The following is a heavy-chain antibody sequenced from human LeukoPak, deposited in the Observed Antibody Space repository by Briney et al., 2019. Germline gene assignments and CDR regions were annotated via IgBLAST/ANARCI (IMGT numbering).Heavy chain of an antibody. V-gene: IGHV3-7*01. CDR2: IKQDGSEK. D-gene: IGHD6-13*01. Sequence: TGGSLRLSCAASGFTFSSYWMSWVRQAPGKGLEWVANIKQDGSEKYYVDSVKGRFTISRDNAKNSLYLQMNSLRAEDTAVYYCVRDGGIAAAGARGDAFDIWGQGTMVTVSS. CDR3: VRDGGIAAAGARGDAFDI. J-gene: IGHJ3*02. CDR1: GFTFSSYW.